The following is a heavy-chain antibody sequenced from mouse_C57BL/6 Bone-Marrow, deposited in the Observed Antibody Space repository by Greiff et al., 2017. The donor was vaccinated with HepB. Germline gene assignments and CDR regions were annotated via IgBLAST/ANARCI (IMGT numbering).Heavy chain of an antibody. CDR3: ARFRVVATDY. D-gene: IGHD1-1*01. J-gene: IGHJ2*01. V-gene: IGHV1-26*01. CDR2: INPNNGGT. Sequence: VQLQQSGPELVKPGASVKISCKASGYTFTDYYMNWVKQSHGKSLEWIGDINPNNGGTSYNQKFKGKATLTVDKSSSTAYMELRSLTSEDSAVYYCARFRVVATDYWGQGTTLTVSS. CDR1: GYTFTDYY.